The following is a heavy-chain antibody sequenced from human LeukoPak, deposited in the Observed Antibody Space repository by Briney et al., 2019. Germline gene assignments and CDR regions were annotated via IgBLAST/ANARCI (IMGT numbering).Heavy chain of an antibody. D-gene: IGHD6-19*01. CDR2: ISGSGGST. J-gene: IGHJ5*02. V-gene: IGHV3-23*01. Sequence: GGSLRLSCAASGFTVSSNYMSWVRQAPGKGLEWVSAISGSGGSTYYADSVKGRFTISRDNSKNTLYLQMNSLRAEDTAVYYCAKGPDSSGLNWFDPWGQGTLVTVSS. CDR3: AKGPDSSGLNWFDP. CDR1: GFTVSSNY.